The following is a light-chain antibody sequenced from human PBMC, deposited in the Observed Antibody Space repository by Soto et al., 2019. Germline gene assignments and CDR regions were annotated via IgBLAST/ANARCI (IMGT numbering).Light chain of an antibody. CDR1: ESVSRN. CDR2: DAS. J-gene: IGKJ5*01. Sequence: EVVMTQSPATLSVSPGERATLSCRASESVSRNLAWYQQKPGQAPRLLIYDASTRATGIPDGFSGGGSGTEFTLTISSLQSEDFVVYYCQQYNSWPPLTFGQGTRMEIK. CDR3: QQYNSWPPLT. V-gene: IGKV3-15*01.